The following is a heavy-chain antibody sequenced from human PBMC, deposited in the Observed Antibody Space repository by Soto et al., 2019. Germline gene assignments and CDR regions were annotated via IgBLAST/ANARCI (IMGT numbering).Heavy chain of an antibody. J-gene: IGHJ4*02. CDR3: MVRGGIINEVYIDY. V-gene: IGHV3-53*04. Sequence: EVQLVESGGGLVQPGGSLRLSCAASGFNVSSNYMSWVRQAPGKGLEWVAVIYSSGNTYYGDSVKGRFTISRHNSQNTLDLQRNSLRADDTAVYYCMVRGGIINEVYIDYWGQGTLVTVSS. D-gene: IGHD3-10*01. CDR2: IYSSGNT. CDR1: GFNVSSNY.